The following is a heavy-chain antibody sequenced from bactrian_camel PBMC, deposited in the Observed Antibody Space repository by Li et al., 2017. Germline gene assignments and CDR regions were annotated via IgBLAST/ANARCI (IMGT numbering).Heavy chain of an antibody. CDR1: AYTPANVR. CDR3: AAHPTERCDRRMPYFAY. CDR2: IPIVGPA. J-gene: IGHJ6*01. Sequence: HVQLVESGGGSVQAGGSLRLSCAFDAYTPANVRMAWFRQAPGKEREGVAWIPIVGPASYADSVKGRFTVSKDSTKNTLILQMNSLKSEDTASYICAAHPTERCDRRMPYFAYWGQGTQVTVS. V-gene: IGHV3S53*01.